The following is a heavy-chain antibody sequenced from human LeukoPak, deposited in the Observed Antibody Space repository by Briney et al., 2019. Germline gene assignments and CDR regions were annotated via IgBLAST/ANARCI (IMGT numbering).Heavy chain of an antibody. V-gene: IGHV3-23*01. CDR2: ISSSGGST. CDR1: GFTFSNYA. J-gene: IGHJ4*02. CDR3: AKESEGGVTTSGFGY. D-gene: IGHD4-17*01. Sequence: GGSLRLSCVASGFTFSNYAMTWVRQAPGKGLEWASGISSSGGSTYYADSVKGRFTISRDNSKNTLYLQMNSLRAEDTAVYYCAKESEGGVTTSGFGYWGQGTLVTVSS.